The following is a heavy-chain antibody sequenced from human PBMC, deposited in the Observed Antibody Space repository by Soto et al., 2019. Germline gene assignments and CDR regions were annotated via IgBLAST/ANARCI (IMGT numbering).Heavy chain of an antibody. CDR3: TRDWRHFVH. V-gene: IGHV1-18*01. Sequence: ASVKVSCKGSGYIFTSYGISWVRQAPGQGLEWMGWISAHNGNTEYAQKFQGRVTVTRDTSTSTAYLELRSLRSDDTALYYCTRDWRHFVHWSQGTLVTVSS. J-gene: IGHJ4*02. CDR2: ISAHNGNT. CDR1: GYIFTSYG.